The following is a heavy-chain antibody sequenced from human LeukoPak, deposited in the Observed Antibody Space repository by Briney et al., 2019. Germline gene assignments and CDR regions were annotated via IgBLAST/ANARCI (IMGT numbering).Heavy chain of an antibody. J-gene: IGHJ5*02. V-gene: IGHV1-8*01. Sequence: ASVKVSCKASGYTFTSYDINWVRQATGQGLEWMGWMNPNSGNTGYAQKFQGRVTMTRNTSISTAYMELSSLRSEDTAVYYCARHPPGRAAVTQGFDPWGQGTLVTVSS. CDR1: GYTFTSYD. CDR2: MNPNSGNT. CDR3: ARHPPGRAAVTQGFDP. D-gene: IGHD3-10*01.